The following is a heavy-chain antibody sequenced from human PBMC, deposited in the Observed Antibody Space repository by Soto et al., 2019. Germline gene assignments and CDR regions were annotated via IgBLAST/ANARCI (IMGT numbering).Heavy chain of an antibody. CDR2: ISFDGSNK. CDR1: GFTFSSHA. J-gene: IGHJ4*02. CDR3: ARAHGPYYDSSFYGLARNYFDY. V-gene: IGHV3-30-3*01. D-gene: IGHD3-22*01. Sequence: QPGGSLRLSCAGTGFTFSSHAMNWVRQSPGRGLEWVSVISFDGSNKYYAESVRGRYSISRDNSKNILYLDMHSLRPDDTAIYYCARAHGPYYDSSFYGLARNYFDYWGQGALVTVSS.